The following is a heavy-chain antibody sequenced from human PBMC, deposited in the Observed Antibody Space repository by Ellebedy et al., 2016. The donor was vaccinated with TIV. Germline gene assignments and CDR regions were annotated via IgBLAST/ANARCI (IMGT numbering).Heavy chain of an antibody. Sequence: GGSLRLSCAASGFTFSSYGMHWVRQAPGKGLEWVAVISYDGSNKYYADSVKGRFTISRDNSKNTLYLQMNSLRAEDTAMYFCARGRGYTHQGLNFDCWGQGTLVTVSS. CDR1: GFTFSSYG. CDR2: ISYDGSNK. CDR3: ARGRGYTHQGLNFDC. D-gene: IGHD2-2*02. J-gene: IGHJ4*02. V-gene: IGHV3-30*03.